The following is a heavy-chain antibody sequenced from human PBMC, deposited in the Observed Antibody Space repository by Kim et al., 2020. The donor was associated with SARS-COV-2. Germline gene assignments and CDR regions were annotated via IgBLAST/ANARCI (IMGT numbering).Heavy chain of an antibody. CDR2: IYYSGST. V-gene: IGHV4-59*08. Sequence: SETLSLTCTVSGGSISSYAWSWIRQPPGKGLEWIGYIYYSGSTNYNPYLKSRVTISEDTSKNQFSLKLSSVTAADTAVYYCAGLLTTDTTLYYYYYFDVWGQGTPVTVSS. CDR1: GGSISSYA. CDR3: AGLLTTDTTLYYYYYFDV. D-gene: IGHD4-4*01. J-gene: IGHJ6*03.